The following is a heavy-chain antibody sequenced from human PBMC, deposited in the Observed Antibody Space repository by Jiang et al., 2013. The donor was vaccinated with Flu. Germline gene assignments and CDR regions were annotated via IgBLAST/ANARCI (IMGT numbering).Heavy chain of an antibody. CDR3: ARDLTYYDFWSGYYFYGMDV. J-gene: IGHJ6*02. D-gene: IGHD3-3*01. V-gene: IGHV1-3*01. CDR1: GYTFTSYA. CDR2: INAGNGNT. Sequence: GAEVKKPGASVKVSCKASGYTFTSYAMHWVRQAPGQRLEWMGWINAGNGNTKYSQKFQGRVTITRDTSASTAYMELSSLRSEDTAVYYCARDLTYYDFWSGYYFYGMDVWGQGTTVTVSS.